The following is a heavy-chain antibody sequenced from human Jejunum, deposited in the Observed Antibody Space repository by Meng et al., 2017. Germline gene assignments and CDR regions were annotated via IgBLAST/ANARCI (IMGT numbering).Heavy chain of an antibody. D-gene: IGHD3-10*02. CDR2: IKEDGTTK. Sequence: GESLKISCAASGFTFSSYWMNWVRQAPGKGLEWVANIKEDGTTKFYEDSVKGRFTISRDNAKNSVFLQMSNLKVEDTGIYYCVRGDDVGAYWGQGALVTVSS. J-gene: IGHJ4*02. CDR3: VRGDDVGAY. V-gene: IGHV3-7*01. CDR1: GFTFSSYW.